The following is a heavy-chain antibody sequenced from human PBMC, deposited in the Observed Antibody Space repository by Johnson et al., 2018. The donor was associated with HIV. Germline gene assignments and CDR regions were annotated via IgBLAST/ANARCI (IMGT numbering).Heavy chain of an antibody. CDR1: GFNFNNDW. D-gene: IGHD3/OR15-3a*01. V-gene: IGHV3-30*18. CDR2: ISYDGSNK. J-gene: IGHJ3*02. Sequence: QVQLVESGGGLVEPGGSLRLSCAVSGFNFNNDWMSWVRQAPGKGLEWVAVISYDGSNKYYADSVKGRFTISRDNSKNTLYLQMNSLRAEDTAVYYCAKGFFELDDAFDIWGQGTMVTVSS. CDR3: AKGFFELDDAFDI.